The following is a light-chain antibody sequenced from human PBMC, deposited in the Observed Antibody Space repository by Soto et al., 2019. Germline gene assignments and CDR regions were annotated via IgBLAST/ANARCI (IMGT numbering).Light chain of an antibody. V-gene: IGKV3-15*01. CDR3: QQHDQGWT. CDR1: QSVSTK. J-gene: IGKJ1*01. CDR2: GAS. Sequence: EMVMTQSPATLSVSLGERATLSCRAIQSVSTKLVWYQQKPGQAPRLLIYGASTRATGIPARFSGSGSGTELTLSISHLQSLDCAVYYCQQHDQGWTFGQGTKVEIK.